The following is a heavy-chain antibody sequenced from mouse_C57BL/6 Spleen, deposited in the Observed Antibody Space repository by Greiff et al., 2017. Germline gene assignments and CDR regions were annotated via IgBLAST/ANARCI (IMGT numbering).Heavy chain of an antibody. V-gene: IGHV1-9*01. J-gene: IGHJ4*01. CDR2: ILPGSGCT. Sequence: PGASVKLSCKATGYTFTGYWIVWVTQGPGHCLEWLGEILPGSGCTNYNEKLKGKATFTADTSSNTGYMQLSSLTTEDSSIYYCGRTDYWGQGTTVTVSS. CDR1: GYTFTGYW. CDR3: GRTDY.